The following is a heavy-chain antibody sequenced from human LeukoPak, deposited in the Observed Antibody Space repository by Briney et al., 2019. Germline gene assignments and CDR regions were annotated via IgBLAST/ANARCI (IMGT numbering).Heavy chain of an antibody. Sequence: PGGSLRLSCAASGFTFSSYEMNGVRQAPGKGVEGVSYISSSGSTIYYADSVKGRFTISRDNAKNSLYLQMNSLRAEDTAVYYCARVQAGYFDYWGQGTLVTVSS. CDR1: GFTFSSYE. CDR2: ISSSGSTI. V-gene: IGHV3-48*03. J-gene: IGHJ4*02. CDR3: ARVQAGYFDY. D-gene: IGHD6-19*01.